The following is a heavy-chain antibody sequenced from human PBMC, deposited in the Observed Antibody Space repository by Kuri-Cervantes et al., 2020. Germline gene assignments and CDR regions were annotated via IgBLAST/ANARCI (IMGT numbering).Heavy chain of an antibody. V-gene: IGHV3-30-3*01. D-gene: IGHD3-10*01. CDR3: ARDSGPHITMVRGTPFDY. CDR2: ISYDGSNK. J-gene: IGHJ4*02. Sequence: SCKASGYTFTSYYMHWVRQAPGKGLEWVAVISYDGSNKYYADSVKGRFTISRDNSKNTLYLQMNSLRAEDTAVYYCARDSGPHITMVRGTPFDYWGQGTLVTVSS. CDR1: GYTFTSYY.